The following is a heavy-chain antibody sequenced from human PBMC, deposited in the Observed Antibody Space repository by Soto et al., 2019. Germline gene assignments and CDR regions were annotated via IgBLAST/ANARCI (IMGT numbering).Heavy chain of an antibody. D-gene: IGHD5-12*01. CDR3: ARDLPVRPNVEMATIPWYFDL. CDR1: GGSISSGGYY. CDR2: IYYSGST. Sequence: PSETLSLTCTVSGGSISSGGYYWSWIRQHPGKGLEWIGYIYYSGSTYYNPSLKSRVTISVDTSKNQFSLKLSSVTAADTAVYYCARDLPVRPNVEMATIPWYFDLWGRGTLVTVSS. V-gene: IGHV4-31*03. J-gene: IGHJ2*01.